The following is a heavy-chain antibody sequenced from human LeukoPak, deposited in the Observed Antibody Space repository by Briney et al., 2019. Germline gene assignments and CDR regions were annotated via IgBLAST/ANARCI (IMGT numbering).Heavy chain of an antibody. CDR1: GSSFTSYW. CDR2: IYPGDSDT. J-gene: IGHJ5*02. Sequence: HGESLQISCQGSGSSFTSYWIGWVRQMPGKGLEWMGIIYPGDSDTRYSPSFQGQVTISADKSISTAYLQWSSLKASDTAMYYCARHLAYYYDSTPKISWFDPWGQGTLVTVSS. D-gene: IGHD3-22*01. V-gene: IGHV5-51*01. CDR3: ARHLAYYYDSTPKISWFDP.